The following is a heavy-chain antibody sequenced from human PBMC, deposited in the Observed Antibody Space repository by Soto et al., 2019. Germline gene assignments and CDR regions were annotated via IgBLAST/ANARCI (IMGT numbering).Heavy chain of an antibody. V-gene: IGHV1-46*01. J-gene: IGHJ6*02. CDR2: INPSGGST. CDR3: ARGGSSVYYYYYYGMDV. D-gene: IGHD1-26*01. CDR1: GYTFTSYY. Sequence: ASVKVSCKASGYTFTSYYMHWVRQAPGQGLEWKGIINPSGGSTSYAQKFQGRVTMTRDTSTSTVYMELSSLRFEDTAVYYCARGGSSVYYYYYYGMDVWGQGTTVTVSS.